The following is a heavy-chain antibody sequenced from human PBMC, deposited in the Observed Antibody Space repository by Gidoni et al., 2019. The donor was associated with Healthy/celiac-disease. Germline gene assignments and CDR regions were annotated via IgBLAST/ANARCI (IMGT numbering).Heavy chain of an antibody. Sequence: QLQLQESGPGLVKPSETLSLTCTVSGGSISSSSYYWGWIRQPPGKGLEWIGSIYYSGSTYYNPSLKSRVTISVDTSKNQFSLKLSSVTAADTAVYYCARLNRGVISAIHFDYWGQGTLVTVSS. J-gene: IGHJ4*02. CDR3: ARLNRGVISAIHFDY. CDR2: IYYSGST. V-gene: IGHV4-39*01. CDR1: GGSISSSSYY. D-gene: IGHD3-10*01.